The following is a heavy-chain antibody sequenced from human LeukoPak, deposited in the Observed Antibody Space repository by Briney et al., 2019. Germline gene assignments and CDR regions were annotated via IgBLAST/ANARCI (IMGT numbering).Heavy chain of an antibody. D-gene: IGHD3-22*01. CDR2: ISGSGGST. CDR3: AKRAEDSSGYYLYYFDY. CDR1: GFTFSSYA. Sequence: SGGSLRLSCAASGFTFSSYAMSWVRQAPGKGLEWVSSISGSGGSTYYADSVKGRFTISRDNSKNTLYLQMNSLRAEDTAVYYCAKRAEDSSGYYLYYFDYWAREPWSPSPQ. V-gene: IGHV3-23*01. J-gene: IGHJ4*02.